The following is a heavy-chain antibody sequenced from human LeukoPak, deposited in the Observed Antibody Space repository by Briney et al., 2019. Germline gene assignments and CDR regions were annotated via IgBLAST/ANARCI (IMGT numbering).Heavy chain of an antibody. D-gene: IGHD2-2*01. V-gene: IGHV4-30-2*01. CDR3: ARGRCVGSTNCYYFDS. CDR2: IYHSGST. Sequence: SETLSLTCTVSGGSISSGGYYWSWIRQPPGKGLEWIGYIYHSGSTYYNPSLKSRVTISVDRSKNQFSLKLSSVTAADTAVYYCARGRCVGSTNCYYFDSWGQGTLVTVSS. CDR1: GGSISSGGYY. J-gene: IGHJ4*02.